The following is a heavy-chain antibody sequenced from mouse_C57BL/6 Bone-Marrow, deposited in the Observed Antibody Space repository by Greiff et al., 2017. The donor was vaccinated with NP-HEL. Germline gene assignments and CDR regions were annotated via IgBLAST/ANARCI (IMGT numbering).Heavy chain of an antibody. CDR3: ARDDHFDY. D-gene: IGHD2-12*01. CDR2: IDPSDSET. V-gene: IGHV1-52*01. J-gene: IGHJ2*01. CDR1: GYTFTSYW. Sequence: QVQLQQPGAELVRPGSSVKLSCKASGYTFTSYWMHWVKQRPIQGLEWIGNIDPSDSETHYNQKFKDKATLTVAKYSSTAYMQLSSLTSEDSAVYYCARDDHFDYWGHGTTLTVSS.